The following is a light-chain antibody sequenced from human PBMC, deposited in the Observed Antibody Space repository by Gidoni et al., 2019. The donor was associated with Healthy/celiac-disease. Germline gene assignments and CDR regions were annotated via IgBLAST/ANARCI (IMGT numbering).Light chain of an antibody. V-gene: IGLV2-14*01. CDR3: SSYTSSSTSV. CDR2: DVS. CDR1: SSAVGGHNY. J-gene: IGLJ1*01. Sequence: QSALTQPASVSGSPGQSIPISCTGTSSAVGGHNYVSWYQQHPGKAPTLMIYDVSNRPSGVSNRVSGSKSGNTASLTISGLQAEDEADYYCSSYTSSSTSVFGTGTKVTVL.